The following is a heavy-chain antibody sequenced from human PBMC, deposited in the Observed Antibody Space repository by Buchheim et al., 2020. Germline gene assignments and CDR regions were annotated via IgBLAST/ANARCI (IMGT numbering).Heavy chain of an antibody. CDR2: ISYDGSNK. CDR1: GFTFSSYG. J-gene: IGHJ4*02. D-gene: IGHD1-26*01. CDR3: AKDEVGATRY. Sequence: QVQLVESGGGVVQPGRSLRLSCAASGFTFSSYGMHWVRQAPGKGLEWVAVISYDGSNKYYADSVKGRSTISRDNSKNTLYLQMNSLRAEDTAVYYCAKDEVGATRYWGQGTL. V-gene: IGHV3-30*18.